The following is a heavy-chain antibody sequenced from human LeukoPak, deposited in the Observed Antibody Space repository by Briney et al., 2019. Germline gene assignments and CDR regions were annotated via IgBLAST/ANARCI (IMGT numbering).Heavy chain of an antibody. Sequence: GGSLRLSCAASRFTFNSYAMSWVRQAPGKGLEWVSVIGGSNGITFYVGSVKGRFTISRDNSKDTLYLQMNSLRAEDTAVYFCGKEGERHFDLQYWGQGTPVTVSS. J-gene: IGHJ4*02. V-gene: IGHV3-23*01. CDR1: RFTFNSYA. D-gene: IGHD5-24*01. CDR2: IGGSNGIT. CDR3: GKEGERHFDLQY.